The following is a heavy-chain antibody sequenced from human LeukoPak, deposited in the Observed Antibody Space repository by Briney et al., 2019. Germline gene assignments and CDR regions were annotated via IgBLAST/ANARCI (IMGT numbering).Heavy chain of an antibody. CDR1: GYTFTDYY. J-gene: IGHJ5*02. CDR2: INPSGDNT. Sequence: ASVKVSCKASGYTFTDYYMHWVRQAPGQGLEWMGIINPSGDNTWYAQKFQGGVTMTGDMATSTDYMEVSSLKSEDTAVYYCARDNSQGDSAWWFNPWGQGTLVTVSS. V-gene: IGHV1-46*01. D-gene: IGHD1-26*01. CDR3: ARDNSQGDSAWWFNP.